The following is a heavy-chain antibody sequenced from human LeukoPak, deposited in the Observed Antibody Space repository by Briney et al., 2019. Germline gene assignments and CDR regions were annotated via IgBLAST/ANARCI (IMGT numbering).Heavy chain of an antibody. CDR2: ISGSSSYI. J-gene: IGHJ4*02. Sequence: PGGSLRLSCVASGFTFSSHSTNWVRQAPGKGLEWVSCISGSSSYISYADSVKGRFTISRDNAKNSVYLQMNSLRAEDTAAYYCARDTGPDLDYWGQGTLVTVSS. CDR3: ARDTGPDLDY. CDR1: GFTFSSHS. D-gene: IGHD1-14*01. V-gene: IGHV3-21*01.